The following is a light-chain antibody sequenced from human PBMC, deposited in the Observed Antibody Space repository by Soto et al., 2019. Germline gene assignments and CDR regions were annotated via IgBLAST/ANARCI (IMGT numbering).Light chain of an antibody. CDR3: QQYNRYSLT. J-gene: IGKJ1*01. CDR2: DAS. CDR1: QSISSW. Sequence: DIQMTQAPSTLAASVGDRVTITCRASQSISSWLAWYQQKPGKAPKLLIYDASSLESGVPSRFSGSGSGTEFTLTISSLQPYDFATYSCQQYNRYSLTFGQGTKV. V-gene: IGKV1-5*01.